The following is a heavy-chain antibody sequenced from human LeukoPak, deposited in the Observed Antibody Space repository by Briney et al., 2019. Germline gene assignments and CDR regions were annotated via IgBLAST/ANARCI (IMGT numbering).Heavy chain of an antibody. V-gene: IGHV3-43D*03. CDR1: GFTFDDYA. J-gene: IGHJ6*03. CDR2: ISWDGGST. CDR3: AKGFGYYYGSGSYLGYYYMDV. Sequence: PGGSLRLSCAASGFTFDDYAMHWVRQAPGKGLEWVSLISWDGGSTYYADSVKGRFTISRDNSKNSLYLQMNSLRAEDTALYYCAKGFGYYYGSGSYLGYYYMDVWGKGTTVTVSS. D-gene: IGHD3-10*01.